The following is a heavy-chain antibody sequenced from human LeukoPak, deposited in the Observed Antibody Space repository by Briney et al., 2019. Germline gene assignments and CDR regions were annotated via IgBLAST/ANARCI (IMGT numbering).Heavy chain of an antibody. CDR1: GFTFSSCA. Sequence: GGSLRLSCVVSGFTFSSCAMTWVRQAPGKGLEWVSAISGGGGGTTYYAESVKGRFTISGDNSKNTVYLQMHSLRAEDTAIYFCANDRAGGWNGGDRWGQGTLVTVSS. V-gene: IGHV3-23*01. D-gene: IGHD1-1*01. CDR2: ISGGGGGTT. J-gene: IGHJ5*02. CDR3: ANDRAGGWNGGDR.